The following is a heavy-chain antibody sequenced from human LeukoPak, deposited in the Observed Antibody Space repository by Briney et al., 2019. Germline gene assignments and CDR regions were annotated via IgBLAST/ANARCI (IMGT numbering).Heavy chain of an antibody. Sequence: SVKVSCKASGGTFISYAISWVRQAPGQGLEWMGGIIPIFGTANYAQKFQGRVTIIADESSSTAYMELSSLRSEDTAVYYCARVSIAARSPYYYGMDVWGQGTTVTVSS. CDR1: GGTFISYA. CDR3: ARVSIAARSPYYYGMDV. CDR2: IIPIFGTA. J-gene: IGHJ6*02. D-gene: IGHD6-6*01. V-gene: IGHV1-69*13.